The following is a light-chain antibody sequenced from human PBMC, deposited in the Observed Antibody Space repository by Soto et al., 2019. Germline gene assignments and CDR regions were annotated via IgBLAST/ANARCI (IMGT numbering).Light chain of an antibody. CDR2: LAS. J-gene: IGKJ5*01. Sequence: EMGMAQSPLCLPVTPGEPSSICFSSSQSLLSTDGDNYLDWYRQRPGQSPQRLIYLASTRAPGVPDRFRGSGSGTYFTLRITRVEAEDVGLYYCMQGFQTSNTFGQGTRLEIK. V-gene: IGKV2-28*01. CDR1: QSLLSTDGDNY. CDR3: MQGFQTSNT.